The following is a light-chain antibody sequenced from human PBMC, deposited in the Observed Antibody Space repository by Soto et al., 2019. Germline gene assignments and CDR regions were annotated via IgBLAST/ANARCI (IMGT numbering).Light chain of an antibody. V-gene: IGKV3-20*01. CDR3: QQYGSSPWT. J-gene: IGKJ1*01. Sequence: EIVLTQSPGTLSLSPGERAALSCRASQSISGSFLAWYQQKPGQAPRLLMYGASTTATGIPDRFSGSGSGTDFTLTISRLEPEDFAVYYCQQYGSSPWTFGQGTKVGVK. CDR1: QSISGSF. CDR2: GAS.